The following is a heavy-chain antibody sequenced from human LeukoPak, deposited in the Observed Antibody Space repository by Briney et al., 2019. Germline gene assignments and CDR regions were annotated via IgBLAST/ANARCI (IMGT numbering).Heavy chain of an antibody. CDR3: ARDYYYDSSGYWDYYFDY. D-gene: IGHD3-22*01. CDR1: GFTFSRSG. CDR2: IWYDGSNK. V-gene: IGHV3-33*01. Sequence: GRSLRLSCAASGFTFSRSGMHWVRQAPGKGLEWVAVIWYDGSNKYYADSVKGRFTISRDNSKNTLYLEMNSLRAEDTAVYYCARDYYYDSSGYWDYYFDYWGQGTLVSVSS. J-gene: IGHJ4*02.